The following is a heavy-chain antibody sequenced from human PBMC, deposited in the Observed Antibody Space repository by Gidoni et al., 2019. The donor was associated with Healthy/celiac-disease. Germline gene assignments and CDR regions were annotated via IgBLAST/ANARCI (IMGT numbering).Heavy chain of an antibody. D-gene: IGHD6-13*01. CDR2: IWSDGSNQ. J-gene: IGHJ5*02. Sequence: QGQLGESGVGGVQPGSSLRLACARSGFTVSSYGMRWVRQAPGKGLEWVAVIWSDGSNQFYAASVKGRFPISRDNSKTTLYLQLNSLRAEDTAVYYCAREGSSWHSYNWFDPWGQGTLVTVSS. CDR1: GFTVSSYG. V-gene: IGHV3-33*01. CDR3: AREGSSWHSYNWFDP.